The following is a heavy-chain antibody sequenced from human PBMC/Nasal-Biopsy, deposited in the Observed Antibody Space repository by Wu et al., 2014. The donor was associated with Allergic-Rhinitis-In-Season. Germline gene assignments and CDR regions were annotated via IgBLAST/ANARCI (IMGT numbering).Heavy chain of an antibody. J-gene: IGHJ2*01. CDR3: AKVMLLQHPGSGGYFDL. Sequence: LRLSCAASGFTFSSYAMSWVRQAPGKGLEWVSAISGSGGSTYYADSVKGRFTISRDNSKNTLYLQMNSLRAEDTAVYYCAKVMLLQHPGSGGYFDLWGRGTRGHCLL. D-gene: IGHD2-15*01. CDR1: GFTFSSYA. V-gene: IGHV3-23*01. CDR2: ISGSGGST.